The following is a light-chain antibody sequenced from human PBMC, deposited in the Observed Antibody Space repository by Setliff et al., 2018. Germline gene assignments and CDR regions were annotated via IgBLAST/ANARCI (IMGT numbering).Light chain of an antibody. V-gene: IGLV1-47*01. CDR1: SSNIGNNY. CDR2: RNN. J-gene: IGLJ2*01. CDR3: QSYDDNLNGHVI. Sequence: QSVLTQPPSASGTPGQRVTISCSGSSSNIGNNYVYWYQQLPGTAPKLLIYRNNQRPSGVPDRFSGSKSGTSASLAITGLQAEDEAYYYCQSYDDNLNGHVIFGGGTKVTVL.